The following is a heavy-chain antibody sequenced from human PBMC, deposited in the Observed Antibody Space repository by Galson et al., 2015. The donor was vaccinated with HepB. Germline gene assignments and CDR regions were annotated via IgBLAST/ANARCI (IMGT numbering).Heavy chain of an antibody. V-gene: IGHV1-3*01. J-gene: IGHJ6*03. CDR1: GYTFTSYA. CDR2: INAGNGNT. CDR3: ARDLAWFRGYYYYYYMDV. Sequence: SVKVSCKASGYTFTSYAMHWVRQAPGQRLEWMGWINAGNGNTKYSQKFQGRVTITRDTSASTAYMELSSLRSEDTAVYYCARDLAWFRGYYYYYYMDVWGKGTTVTVSS. D-gene: IGHD3-10*01.